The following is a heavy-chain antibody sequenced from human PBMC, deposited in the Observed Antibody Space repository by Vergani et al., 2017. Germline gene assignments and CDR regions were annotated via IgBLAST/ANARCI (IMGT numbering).Heavy chain of an antibody. CDR2: IYYSGLT. Sequence: QLQLQQSGPGLVKPSETLFLTCTVSADSISSGSYYWGWIRQPPGKSLEWIGGIYYSGLTYYNPSLKSRVAISVDTSKNQFSRKVTSATAADTAVCFCARQRPGSGWSPGDFDDWGQGILVTVSS. CDR3: ARQRPGSGWSPGDFDD. D-gene: IGHD6-19*01. J-gene: IGHJ4*02. CDR1: ADSISSGSYY. V-gene: IGHV4-39*01.